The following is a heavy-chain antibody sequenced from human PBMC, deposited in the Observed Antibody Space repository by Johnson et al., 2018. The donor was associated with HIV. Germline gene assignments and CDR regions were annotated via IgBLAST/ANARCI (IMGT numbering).Heavy chain of an antibody. D-gene: IGHD1-26*01. V-gene: IGHV3-30-3*01. CDR2: ISYAGSNK. Sequence: QVQLVESGGGVVQPGRSLRLSCAASGFTFSSYAMHLVRQAPGKGLAWVAVISYAGSNKYYADSVKGRFTISIDNSKNTLYLQMNSPRAEDKVVYDCAKARVGARWVAFDIWGQGTMVTVSS. CDR1: GFTFSSYA. J-gene: IGHJ3*02. CDR3: AKARVGARWVAFDI.